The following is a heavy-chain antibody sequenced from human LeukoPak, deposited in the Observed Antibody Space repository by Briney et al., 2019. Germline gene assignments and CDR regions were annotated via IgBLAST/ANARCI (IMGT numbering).Heavy chain of an antibody. V-gene: IGHV1-8*03. J-gene: IGHJ6*03. Sequence: ASVKLSCKASGYTFTSYDINCERQATGQGLEWMGWMNPNSGNTGYAQKFQGRVTITRNPSISTADMKLISLRSEDTAVYYCARGVYYYSDVWGKGTTVTVSS. CDR2: MNPNSGNT. CDR3: ARGVYYYSDV. CDR1: GYTFTSYD.